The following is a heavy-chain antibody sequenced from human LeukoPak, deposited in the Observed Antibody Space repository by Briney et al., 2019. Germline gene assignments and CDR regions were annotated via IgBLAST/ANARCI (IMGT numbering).Heavy chain of an antibody. D-gene: IGHD1-26*01. CDR3: ARQVGATVGDY. Sequence: PSETLSLTCTVSGGSISSYYWSWIRQPPGKGLEWIGYIYYSGSTNYNPSLKSRVTISVDTSKNQFSLRLSSVTAADTAVYYCARQVGATVGDYWGQGTLVTVSS. CDR1: GGSISSYY. CDR2: IYYSGST. J-gene: IGHJ4*02. V-gene: IGHV4-59*08.